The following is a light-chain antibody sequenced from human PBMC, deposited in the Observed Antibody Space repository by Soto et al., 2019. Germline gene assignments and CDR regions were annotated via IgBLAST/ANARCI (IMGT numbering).Light chain of an antibody. CDR3: QQYASSPVT. CDR1: QSVSNNY. V-gene: IGKV3-20*01. J-gene: IGKJ4*01. Sequence: ENVLTQSPGTLSLSPVDRASLSCSVSQSVSNNYLAWHQQRPGQTPRLLIFGASNRATGVPDRFTGSASGTDFTLTISRLQPEDFALYFCQQYASSPVTFGGGTKVDIK. CDR2: GAS.